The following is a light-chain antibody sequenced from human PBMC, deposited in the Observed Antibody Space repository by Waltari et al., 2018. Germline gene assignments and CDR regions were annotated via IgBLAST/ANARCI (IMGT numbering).Light chain of an antibody. V-gene: IGKV1-27*01. CDR1: QGINNN. CDR2: LTS. J-gene: IGKJ2*03. Sequence: DIQMTQSPSSLSASIRARVTITCQASQGINNNLAWYQQKPGKVPKLLMYLTSTLQTGVPSRFSGSGSGTDFTLTISSLQPEDVATYYCQHGYRAPYSFGQGTKVEIK. CDR3: QHGYRAPYS.